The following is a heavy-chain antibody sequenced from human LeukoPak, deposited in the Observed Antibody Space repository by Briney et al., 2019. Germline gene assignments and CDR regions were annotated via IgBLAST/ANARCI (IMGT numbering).Heavy chain of an antibody. D-gene: IGHD4-17*01. Sequence: SETLSLTCAVSGGSISSGGYSWSWIRQPPGKGLEWIGYIYHSGSTYYNPSLKSRVTISVDRSKNQFSLKLSSVTAADTAVYYCARTSSMTTAYFDYWGQGTLVTVSS. CDR3: ARTSSMTTAYFDY. CDR2: IYHSGST. V-gene: IGHV4-30-2*01. CDR1: GGSISSGGYS. J-gene: IGHJ4*02.